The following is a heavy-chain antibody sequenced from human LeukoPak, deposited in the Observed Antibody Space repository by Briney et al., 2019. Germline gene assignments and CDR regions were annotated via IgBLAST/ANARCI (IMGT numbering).Heavy chain of an antibody. D-gene: IGHD6-13*01. J-gene: IGHJ4*02. V-gene: IGHV3-23*01. CDR3: AKTCPLDSSSWSHGDY. CDR2: ISGSGDST. CDR1: GFTFSSYA. Sequence: GGSLRLSCAASGFTFSSYAMSWVRQAPGKGLEWVSAISGSGDSTYYGDSVKGRFTISRDNSKNTLYLQMNSLRAEDTAVYYCAKTCPLDSSSWSHGDYWGQGTLVTVSS.